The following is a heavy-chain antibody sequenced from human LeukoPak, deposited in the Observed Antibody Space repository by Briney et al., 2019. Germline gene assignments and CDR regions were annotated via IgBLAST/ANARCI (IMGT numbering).Heavy chain of an antibody. J-gene: IGHJ5*02. D-gene: IGHD2-15*01. Sequence: SETLSLTCAVYGGSFSGYYWSWIRQPPGKGLEWIGEINHSGSTNYNPSLKRRVTISVDTSKNQFSLKLSSVTAADTAVYYCARVKGVVAVNWFDPWGQGTLVTVSS. CDR3: ARVKGVVAVNWFDP. CDR1: GGSFSGYY. V-gene: IGHV4-34*01. CDR2: INHSGST.